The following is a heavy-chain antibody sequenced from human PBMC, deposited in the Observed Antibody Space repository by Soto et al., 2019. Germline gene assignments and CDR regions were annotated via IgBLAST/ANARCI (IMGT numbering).Heavy chain of an antibody. Sequence: EVQLVESGGGLVRPGGSLRLSGAVSEFTVSSNYMSWVRQAPGKGLEWVSIFYTGGSTYYSDSVKGRFTISRDNSKNTLYLQMNSLREEDTAVYYCVSYDFWSGYSDYWGQGTRVTVSS. CDR3: VSYDFWSGYSDY. CDR2: FYTGGST. V-gene: IGHV3-66*01. CDR1: EFTVSSNY. D-gene: IGHD3-3*01. J-gene: IGHJ4*02.